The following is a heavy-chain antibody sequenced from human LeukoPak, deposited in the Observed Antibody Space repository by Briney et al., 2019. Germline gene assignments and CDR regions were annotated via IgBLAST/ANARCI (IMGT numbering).Heavy chain of an antibody. J-gene: IGHJ6*03. Sequence: PGGSLRLSCAASGFTFSSYSMNWVRQAPGKGLEWVSSISSSSSYIYYADSVKGRFTISRDNAKNSLYLQMNSLRAEDTALYYCARWVWFGEYYYMDVWGKGTTVTVSS. CDR3: ARWVWFGEYYYMDV. CDR2: ISSSSSYI. V-gene: IGHV3-21*04. CDR1: GFTFSSYS. D-gene: IGHD3-10*01.